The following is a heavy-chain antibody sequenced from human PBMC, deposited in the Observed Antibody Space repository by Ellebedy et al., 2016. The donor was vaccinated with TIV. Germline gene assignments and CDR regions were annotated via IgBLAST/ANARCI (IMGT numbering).Heavy chain of an antibody. D-gene: IGHD3-9*01. Sequence: PGGSLRLSCAGSGFTVSDYFMSWVRQAPGKGLEWVSYITSSGSTLYYADSVKGRFTVARDNAKNSLYLQMNSLRGDDTAVYYCGRAREPGYFAYYYYGMDVWGQGTTVTVSS. CDR1: GFTVSDYF. CDR3: GRAREPGYFAYYYYGMDV. CDR2: ITSSGSTL. J-gene: IGHJ6*02. V-gene: IGHV3-11*01.